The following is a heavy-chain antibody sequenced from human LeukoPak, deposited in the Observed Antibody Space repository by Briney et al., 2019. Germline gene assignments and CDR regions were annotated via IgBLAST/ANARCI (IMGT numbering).Heavy chain of an antibody. Sequence: SETLSLTCTVSGGSISSYYWSWIRQPPGKGLEWIGYIYYSGSTNYNPSLKSRVTISVDTSKNQFSLKLSSVTAADTAVDYCARPPNWAEGDWGQGTPVTVSS. V-gene: IGHV4-59*08. CDR2: IYYSGST. CDR1: GGSISSYY. D-gene: IGHD7-27*01. J-gene: IGHJ4*02. CDR3: ARPPNWAEGD.